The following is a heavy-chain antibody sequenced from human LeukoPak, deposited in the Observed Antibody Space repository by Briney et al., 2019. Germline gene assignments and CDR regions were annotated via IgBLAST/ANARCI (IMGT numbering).Heavy chain of an antibody. V-gene: IGHV3-30*18. D-gene: IGHD3-10*01. CDR3: AKDRFRFREFPLDY. Sequence: GRSLRLSCAASGFTFSSYVMHWVRQAPGKGLEWVAVISYDGSNKYYADSVKGRFTISRDNSKNTLYLQMNSLRAEDTAVYYCAKDRFRFREFPLDYWGQRTMVTVSS. CDR1: GFTFSSYV. J-gene: IGHJ4*02. CDR2: ISYDGSNK.